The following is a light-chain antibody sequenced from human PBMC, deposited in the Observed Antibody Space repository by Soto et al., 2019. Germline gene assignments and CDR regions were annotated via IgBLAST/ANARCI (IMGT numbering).Light chain of an antibody. CDR1: NSNIGAGYD. J-gene: IGLJ1*01. CDR2: ESH. Sequence: QSGLTRPPSVSGAREQRITISCTGSNSNIGAGYDVHWYQQLQGTPPKLLIYESHNRPSGVPDRFAGSKSGTSASLAISVLPPDDDPAYPCQFYDSSLGAEVFATETKGTAL. CDR3: QFYDSSLGAEV. V-gene: IGLV1-40*01.